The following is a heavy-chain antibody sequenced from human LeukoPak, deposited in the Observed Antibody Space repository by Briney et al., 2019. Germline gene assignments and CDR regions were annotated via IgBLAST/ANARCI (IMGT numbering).Heavy chain of an antibody. CDR1: GGSISSSSYY. D-gene: IGHD6-13*01. CDR2: IYYSGST. V-gene: IGHV4-39*07. CDR3: ARDRVKQQLVFRRVRYFDY. Sequence: SETLSLTCTVSGGSISSSSYYWGWIRQPPGKGLEWIGSIYYSGSTYYNPSLKSRVTISVDTSENQFSLKLSSVTAADTAVYYCARDRVKQQLVFRRVRYFDYWGQGTLVTVSS. J-gene: IGHJ4*02.